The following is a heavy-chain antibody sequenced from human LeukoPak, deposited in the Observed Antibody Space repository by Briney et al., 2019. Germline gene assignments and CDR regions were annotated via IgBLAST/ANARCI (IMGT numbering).Heavy chain of an antibody. D-gene: IGHD6-13*01. CDR3: GKTTTGYSSGRYPGWPVDY. V-gene: IGHV3-23*01. CDR1: GFTFNSYA. Sequence: GGSLRLSCAASGFTFNSYAMYWVRQAPGKGLEWVSGTFGSGGSAHYADSVKGRFTISRDNSKNTVYLQMDSLRVEDTVVYYCGKTTTGYSSGRYPGWPVDYWGQGTLVTVSS. CDR2: TFGSGGSA. J-gene: IGHJ4*02.